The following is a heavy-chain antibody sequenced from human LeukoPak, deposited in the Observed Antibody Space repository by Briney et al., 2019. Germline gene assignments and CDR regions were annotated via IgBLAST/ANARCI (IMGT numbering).Heavy chain of an antibody. Sequence: SDTLSLTCAVYGGSFSGYYWSWIRQPPGKGLEWIGEINHSGSTKYNPPLKSRVTISVDTSKTQFSLKLSSVTAGDTAVYYCARARVTTVTTGSAFDYWGQGTLVTVSS. CDR1: GGSFSGYY. J-gene: IGHJ4*02. CDR3: ARARVTTVTTGSAFDY. D-gene: IGHD4-17*01. CDR2: INHSGST. V-gene: IGHV4-34*01.